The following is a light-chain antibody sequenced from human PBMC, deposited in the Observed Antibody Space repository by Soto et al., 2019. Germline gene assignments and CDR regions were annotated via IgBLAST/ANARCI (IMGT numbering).Light chain of an antibody. CDR3: TSYTTSNTLA. J-gene: IGLJ2*01. CDR2: DVN. Sequence: QSALTQPASMSGSPGQSITISCTGTSRDIGTSPYVSWYQQYPGKAPKCMIYDVNNRPSGVSYRFSGSKSGYTASLTISGLQAEDEAVYYCTSYTTSNTLALGGGTQVTVL. CDR1: SRDIGTSPY. V-gene: IGLV2-14*01.